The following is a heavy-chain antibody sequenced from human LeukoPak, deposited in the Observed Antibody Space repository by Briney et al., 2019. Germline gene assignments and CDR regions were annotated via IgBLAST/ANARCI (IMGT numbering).Heavy chain of an antibody. CDR2: ISGSGGST. D-gene: IGHD6-19*01. V-gene: IGHV3-23*01. J-gene: IGHJ4*02. Sequence: PGGSLRLSCAASGFTFSSYAMSWVRQAPGKGLEWVSAISGSGGSTYYADSVKGRFTISRDNSKNTLYLQMNSLRAEDTAVYYCAKDGGGPGRPGYSSGCPDYWGQGTLVTVSS. CDR3: AKDGGGPGRPGYSSGCPDY. CDR1: GFTFSSYA.